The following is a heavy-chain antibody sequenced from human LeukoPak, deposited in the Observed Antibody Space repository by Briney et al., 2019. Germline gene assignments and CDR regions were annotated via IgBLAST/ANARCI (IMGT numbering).Heavy chain of an antibody. J-gene: IGHJ4*02. Sequence: PSETLSLTCAVYGGSFSGYYWSWIRQPPGKGLGWIGEIDHRGSPNYTPSLKSRVTISVDTSKNQSSLKLSSVTAADTAVYYCARGETGPRLAIWGQGTLLTVSS. V-gene: IGHV4-34*01. CDR2: IDHRGSP. CDR1: GGSFSGYY. CDR3: ARGETGPRLAI.